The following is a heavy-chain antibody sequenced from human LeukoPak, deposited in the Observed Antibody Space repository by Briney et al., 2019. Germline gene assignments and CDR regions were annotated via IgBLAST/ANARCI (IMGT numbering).Heavy chain of an antibody. Sequence: TGGSLRLSCAASGFTFSSYAMSWVRQAPGKGLVWVSRINPDGTSMRYADYVKGRFTISRDIAKNTVYLQMNSLRVEDTAVCDCARDFYSNYYHSNGDDFDYWGQGTLVTVSS. CDR3: ARDFYSNYYHSNGDDFDY. J-gene: IGHJ4*02. V-gene: IGHV3-74*01. CDR2: INPDGTSM. CDR1: GFTFSSYA. D-gene: IGHD3-22*01.